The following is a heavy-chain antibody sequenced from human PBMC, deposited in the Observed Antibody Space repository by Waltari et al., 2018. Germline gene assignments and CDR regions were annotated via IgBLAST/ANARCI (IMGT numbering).Heavy chain of an antibody. CDR1: GFTFSRYW. CDR2: ISRDGSST. J-gene: IGHJ6*02. Sequence: EEQLVESGGGLAQPGESLRLSCAASGFTFSRYWMDWVRQAPGKGLGWVLRISRDGSSTTYADSVKGRFTISRDNAKNTLYVQMNRLRAEDTAVYYCARVATKTYSSPVPGRPYYYGMDVWGQGTTVTVSS. D-gene: IGHD3-22*01. V-gene: IGHV3-74*01. CDR3: ARVATKTYSSPVPGRPYYYGMDV.